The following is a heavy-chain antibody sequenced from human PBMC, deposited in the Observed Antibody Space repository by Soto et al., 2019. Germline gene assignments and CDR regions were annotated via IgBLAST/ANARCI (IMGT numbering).Heavy chain of an antibody. D-gene: IGHD6-25*01. CDR3: AGVGRTAADL. V-gene: IGHV1-58*01. J-gene: IGHJ2*01. Sequence: SLKVSCKASGFTFSTYAVQWVRQARGQRLEWMGWIVVGSDRTNYAQKFQDRVAIIRDMSTSTDYMHLGSLRSEDTAVYYCAGVGRTAADLWGR. CDR2: IVVGSDRT. CDR1: GFTFSTYA.